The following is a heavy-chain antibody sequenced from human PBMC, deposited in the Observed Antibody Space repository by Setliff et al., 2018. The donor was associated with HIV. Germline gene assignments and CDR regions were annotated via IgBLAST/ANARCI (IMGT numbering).Heavy chain of an antibody. CDR1: GGSISSNSYY. CDR3: ARHAAGPDGPFDY. CDR2: IYHSGRA. Sequence: SETLSLTCTVSGGSISSNSYYWGWIRQPPGKGLEWIGSIYHSGRAYYNPSLKSRVTISVDTSKNQFSLKLTSVTAADTAVYYCARHAAGPDGPFDYWGQGTLVTV. V-gene: IGHV4-39*01. J-gene: IGHJ4*02.